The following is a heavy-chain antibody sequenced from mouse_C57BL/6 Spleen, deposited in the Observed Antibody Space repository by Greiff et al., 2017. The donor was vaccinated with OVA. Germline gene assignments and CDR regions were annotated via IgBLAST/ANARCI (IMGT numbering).Heavy chain of an antibody. V-gene: IGHV5-9*01. Sequence: EVQGVESGGGLVKPGGSLKLSCAASGFTFSSYTMSWVRQTPEKRLEWVATISGGGGNTYYPDSVKGRFTISRDNAKNTLYLQMSSLRSEDTALYYCARRRTVVAPFAFWGQGTLVTVSA. CDR1: GFTFSSYT. CDR2: ISGGGGNT. J-gene: IGHJ3*01. CDR3: ARRRTVVAPFAF. D-gene: IGHD1-1*01.